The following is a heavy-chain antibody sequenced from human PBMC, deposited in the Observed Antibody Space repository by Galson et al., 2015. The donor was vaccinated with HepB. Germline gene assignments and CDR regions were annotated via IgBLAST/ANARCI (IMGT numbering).Heavy chain of an antibody. J-gene: IGHJ5*01. CDR1: GGSISSGDYYY. CDR2: IYYTGTT. V-gene: IGHV4-30-4*01. CDR3: ASDDHGWGSYDS. Sequence: TLSLTCTFSGGSISSGDYYYWSWIRQPPGKDLERIGYIYYTGTTYYNPSLKSRVIISLDTPKNQFALKLTSVTDADTAVYYCASDDHGWGSYDSWGQGTLVTVSS. D-gene: IGHD3-10*01.